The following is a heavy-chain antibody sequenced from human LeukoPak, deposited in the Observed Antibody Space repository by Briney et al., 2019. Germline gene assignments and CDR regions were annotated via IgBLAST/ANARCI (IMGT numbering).Heavy chain of an antibody. CDR2: IWFDGTNK. CDR3: ATLQAAAGTESFDF. D-gene: IGHD6-13*01. J-gene: IGHJ4*02. CDR1: GFTFSYYG. Sequence: GGSLRLSCAASGFTFSYYGMHWVRQAPGKGLEWVAVIWFDGTNKYYADSVKGRFTISRDNSKNTLYLQMNSLRAEDTAIYYCATLQAAAGTESFDFWGQGTLATVSS. V-gene: IGHV3-33*01.